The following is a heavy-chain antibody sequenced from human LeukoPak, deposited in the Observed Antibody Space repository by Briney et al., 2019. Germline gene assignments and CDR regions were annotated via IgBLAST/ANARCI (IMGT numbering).Heavy chain of an antibody. CDR1: GYTFTSYG. Sequence: ASVKVSCKASGYTFTSYGISWVRQAPGQGLEWMGWISAYNGNTNYAQKLQGRVTMTTDTSTSTAYMELRSLRSDDTAVYYCATDGYSSGWYPPRFDYWGQGTLVTVSS. CDR3: ATDGYSSGWYPPRFDY. J-gene: IGHJ4*02. V-gene: IGHV1-18*01. CDR2: ISAYNGNT. D-gene: IGHD6-19*01.